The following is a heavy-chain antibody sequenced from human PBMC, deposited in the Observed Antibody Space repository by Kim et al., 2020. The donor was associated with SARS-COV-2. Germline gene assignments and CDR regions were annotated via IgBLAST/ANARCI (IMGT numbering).Heavy chain of an antibody. CDR3: AKALAGVVAANP. CDR2: ISYDGSNK. V-gene: IGHV3-30*18. CDR1: GFTFSSYG. D-gene: IGHD2-15*01. J-gene: IGHJ5*02. Sequence: GGSLRLSCAASGFTFSSYGMHWVRQAPGKGLEGVAVISYDGSNKYYADSVKGRFTISRDNSKNTLYLQMNSLRAEDTAVYYCAKALAGVVAANPWGQGTLVTVSS.